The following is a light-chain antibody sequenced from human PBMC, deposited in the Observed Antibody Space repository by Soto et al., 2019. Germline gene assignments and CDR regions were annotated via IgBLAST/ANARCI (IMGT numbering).Light chain of an antibody. CDR1: QNISRS. Sequence: IVMTKSPSTLSGSGGESGTLSCRASQNISRSLAWYQQKPGQGPSLLIYGTSTRAGGVPARFSGGGSGTDFTLTISDVQPEDFAVYYCHQRQSWPRTFGQGTKVDIK. V-gene: IGKV3-15*01. J-gene: IGKJ1*01. CDR3: HQRQSWPRT. CDR2: GTS.